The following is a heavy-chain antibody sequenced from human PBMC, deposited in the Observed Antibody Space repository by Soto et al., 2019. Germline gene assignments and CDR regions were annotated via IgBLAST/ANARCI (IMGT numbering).Heavy chain of an antibody. CDR1: GGSISSYY. J-gene: IGHJ4*02. CDR3: AKDLTYYYDSSGYWPVD. V-gene: IGHV4-59*01. CDR2: IYYSGST. D-gene: IGHD3-22*01. Sequence: SETLSLTCTVSGGSISSYYWSWIRQPPGKGLEWIGYIYYSGSTNYNPSLKSRVTISVDTSKNQFSLKLSSVTAADTAVYYCAKDLTYYYDSSGYWPVDWGQGTLVTVSS.